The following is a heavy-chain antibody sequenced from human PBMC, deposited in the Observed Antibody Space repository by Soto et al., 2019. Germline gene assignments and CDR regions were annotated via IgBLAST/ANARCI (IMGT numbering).Heavy chain of an antibody. J-gene: IGHJ4*02. CDR2: INPNSGGT. CDR3: ARGVMITSGGVIVPYSDY. CDR1: GYTFTGYY. Sequence: ASVKVSCKASGYTFTGYYMHWVRQAPGQGLEWMGWINPNSGGTNYAQKFQGWVTMTRDTSISTAYMELSRLRSDDTAVYYCARGVMITSGGVIVPYSDYWGQGTLVTVYS. D-gene: IGHD3-16*02. V-gene: IGHV1-2*04.